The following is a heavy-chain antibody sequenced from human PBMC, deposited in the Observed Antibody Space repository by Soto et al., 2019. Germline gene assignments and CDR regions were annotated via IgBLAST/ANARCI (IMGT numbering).Heavy chain of an antibody. Sequence: GESLKISCKGSGDTFPSYWIAWVRQMSGKGLEWMGIIYPGDSETRYSPSFQGHVTISADKSISTAYLQWSSLKASDTAMYYCAREKVVAASQANYYYYGMDVWGQGTTVTVSS. CDR2: IYPGDSET. D-gene: IGHD2-15*01. J-gene: IGHJ6*02. V-gene: IGHV5-51*01. CDR1: GDTFPSYW. CDR3: AREKVVAASQANYYYYGMDV.